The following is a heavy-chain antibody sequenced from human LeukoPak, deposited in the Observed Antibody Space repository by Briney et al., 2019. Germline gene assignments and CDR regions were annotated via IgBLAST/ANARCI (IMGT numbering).Heavy chain of an antibody. J-gene: IGHJ4*02. CDR3: ARGVGTTGTTAPFDY. CDR1: GFTFSSYE. V-gene: IGHV3-48*03. Sequence: GGSLRLSCAASGFTFSSYEMNWVRQAPGKGLEWVAYISSSGSNIYYADSVKGRFTISRDNAKNSLYLQMNSLRAEDTAVYYCARGVGTTGTTAPFDYWGQGTLVTVSS. CDR2: ISSSGSNI. D-gene: IGHD1-1*01.